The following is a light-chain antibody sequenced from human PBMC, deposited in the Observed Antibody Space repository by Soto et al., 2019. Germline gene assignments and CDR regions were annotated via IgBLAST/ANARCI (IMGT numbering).Light chain of an antibody. Sequence: EIVLTQSPGTLSLSPGERATLSCRASQSVSNRYLVWYQQRPGQAPRLLIYATSTRATGIPDRFSGSGSGTDFTLTISRLEPEDSAVYYCQQYVNLLYTFGQGTKLEIK. CDR2: ATS. CDR3: QQYVNLLYT. J-gene: IGKJ2*01. CDR1: QSVSNRY. V-gene: IGKV3-20*01.